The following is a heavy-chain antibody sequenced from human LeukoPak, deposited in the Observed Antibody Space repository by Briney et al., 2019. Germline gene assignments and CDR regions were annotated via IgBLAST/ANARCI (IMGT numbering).Heavy chain of an antibody. J-gene: IGHJ4*02. CDR2: INPSGGRA. Sequence: ASVKVSCKASGHTFTNYYMHWVRQAPGQGLEWMGLINPSGGRAGYAQKFQGRVTMTSDTSTSTIYMEVNSLRSEDTAMYYCARDLTNWGQGTPVTVSS. CDR1: GHTFTNYY. V-gene: IGHV1-46*03. CDR3: ARDLTN. D-gene: IGHD1-1*01.